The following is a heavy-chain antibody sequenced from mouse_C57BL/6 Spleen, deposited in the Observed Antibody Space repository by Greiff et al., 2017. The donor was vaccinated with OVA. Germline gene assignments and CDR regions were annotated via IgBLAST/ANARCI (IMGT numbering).Heavy chain of an antibody. CDR1: GYSITSGYY. J-gene: IGHJ2*01. CDR3: ARDYYGSSSYFDY. Sequence: EVQLQESGPGLVKPSQTVFLTCSVTGYSITSGYYWNWIRQFPGNKLEWMGYISYDGSNNYNPSLKNRISITRDTSKNQFFLKLNSVTTEDTATYYCARDYYGSSSYFDYWGQGTTLTVSS. CDR2: ISYDGSN. V-gene: IGHV3-6*01. D-gene: IGHD1-1*01.